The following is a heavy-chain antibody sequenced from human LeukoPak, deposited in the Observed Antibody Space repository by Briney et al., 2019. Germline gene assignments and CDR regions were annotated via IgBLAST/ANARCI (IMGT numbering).Heavy chain of an antibody. V-gene: IGHV3-23*01. CDR3: AKVGHDYGDFYGYYFDY. D-gene: IGHD4-17*01. Sequence: GGTLRLSCAASGFTFSSCGMSWVRQAPGKGLEWVSAISGSGGNTYYADSVKGRFTISRDNSKNTLYLQMNSLRAEDTAVYYCAKVGHDYGDFYGYYFDYWGQGTLVTVSS. J-gene: IGHJ4*02. CDR2: ISGSGGNT. CDR1: GFTFSSCG.